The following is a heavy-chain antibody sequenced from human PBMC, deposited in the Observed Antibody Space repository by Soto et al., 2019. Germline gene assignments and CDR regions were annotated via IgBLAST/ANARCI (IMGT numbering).Heavy chain of an antibody. Sequence: GGSLRLSCAASGLTFSNAWMNWVRQAPGKGLEWVGRIKSKTGGGTTAYAAPVKGRFTISRDDSKNTLYLQMNSLKTEDTAVYYCTTDPDCCSTTGANWFDPWGQGTLVTVSS. D-gene: IGHD2-2*01. V-gene: IGHV3-15*07. CDR1: GLTFSNAW. J-gene: IGHJ5*02. CDR3: TTDPDCCSTTGANWFDP. CDR2: IKSKTGGGTT.